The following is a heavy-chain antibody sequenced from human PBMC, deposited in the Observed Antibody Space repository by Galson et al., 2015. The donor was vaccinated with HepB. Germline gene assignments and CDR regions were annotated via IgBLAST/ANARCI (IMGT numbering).Heavy chain of an antibody. CDR3: ARGHFGRTGAFDI. Sequence: SETLSLTCTVSGGSVSSYYWSWIRQPPERGLEWLDYVYYSGTTNYNPSLKSRVTISVDTSKNQFSLKLSSVTAADTGVYYCARGHFGRTGAFDIWGQGTMVTVSS. V-gene: IGHV4-59*02. J-gene: IGHJ3*02. D-gene: IGHD3/OR15-3a*01. CDR1: GGSVSSYY. CDR2: VYYSGTT.